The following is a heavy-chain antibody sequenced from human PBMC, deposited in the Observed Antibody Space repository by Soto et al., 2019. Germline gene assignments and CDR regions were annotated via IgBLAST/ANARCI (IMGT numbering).Heavy chain of an antibody. CDR3: AGGPRNYYGSGSYSYYYYGMDV. J-gene: IGHJ6*02. CDR1: GGSISSGGYY. Sequence: PSETLSLTCAVSGGSISSGGYYWSWIRQPPGKGLEWIGEINHSGSTNYNPSLKSRVTISVDTSKNQFSLKLSSVTAADTAVYYCAGGPRNYYGSGSYSYYYYGMDVWGQGTTVTVSS. V-gene: IGHV4-34*01. D-gene: IGHD3-10*01. CDR2: INHSGST.